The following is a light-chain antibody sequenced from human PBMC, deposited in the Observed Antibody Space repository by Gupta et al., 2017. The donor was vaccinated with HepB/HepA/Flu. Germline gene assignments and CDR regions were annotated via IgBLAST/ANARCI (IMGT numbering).Light chain of an antibody. V-gene: IGKV1-5*03. J-gene: IGKJ2*02. CDR2: KAS. CDR3: QQYNTSPCN. Sequence: DIQMPQSPSTLSASVGDRVTITCRASQSISTWLAWYQQKPGKAPNLLIYKASSVESGVPSRFSGSGSGTEFTLTISSLQPDDFATYYCQQYNTSPCNFGQGTKLEIK. CDR1: QSISTW.